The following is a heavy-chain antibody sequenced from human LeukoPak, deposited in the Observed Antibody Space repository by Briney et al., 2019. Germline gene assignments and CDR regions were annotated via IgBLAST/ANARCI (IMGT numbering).Heavy chain of an antibody. D-gene: IGHD6-13*01. CDR1: GFTFGDYA. Sequence: PGRSLRLSCTASGFTFGDYAMSWFRQAPGKGLEWVSSISSSSSYIYYADSVKGRFTISRDNAKNSLYLQMNSLRAEDTAVYYCARGYSSSWHHYYYYMDVWGKGTTVTVSS. V-gene: IGHV3-21*01. CDR2: ISSSSSYI. J-gene: IGHJ6*03. CDR3: ARGYSSSWHHYYYYMDV.